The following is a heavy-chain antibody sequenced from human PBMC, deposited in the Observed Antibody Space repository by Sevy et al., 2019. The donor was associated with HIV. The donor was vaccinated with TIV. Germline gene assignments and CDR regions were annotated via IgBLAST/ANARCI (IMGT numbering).Heavy chain of an antibody. Sequence: GESLKISCAASGFPFSSYAMNWVRQAPGKGLEWVSAISGSASSTYYADSGKGRFTVSRDNSKNTLYLQMNSLRAEDTALYYCAKDHIAVVGDAFDIWGQGTKVTVSS. CDR2: ISGSASST. J-gene: IGHJ3*02. CDR1: GFPFSSYA. D-gene: IGHD2-21*01. CDR3: AKDHIAVVGDAFDI. V-gene: IGHV3-23*01.